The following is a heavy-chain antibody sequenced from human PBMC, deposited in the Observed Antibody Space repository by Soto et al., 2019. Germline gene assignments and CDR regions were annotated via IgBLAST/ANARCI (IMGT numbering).Heavy chain of an antibody. CDR1: GGSFSGYY. CDR2: INHSGST. Sequence: QVQLQQWGAGLLKPSETLFLTCAVYGGSFSGYYWSWIRQPPGKGLEWIGEINHSGSTNYNPSLKSRVTISVDTSKNQFSLKLSSVTAADTAVYYCASIRLGESTVTTYSYYYYGMDVWGQGTTVTVSS. CDR3: ASIRLGESTVTTYSYYYYGMDV. J-gene: IGHJ6*02. V-gene: IGHV4-34*01. D-gene: IGHD4-17*01.